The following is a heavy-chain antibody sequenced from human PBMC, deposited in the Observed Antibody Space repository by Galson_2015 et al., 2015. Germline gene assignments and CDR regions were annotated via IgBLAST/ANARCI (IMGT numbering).Heavy chain of an antibody. Sequence: SLRLSCAASGFTFSNAWMSWVRQAPGKGLEWVGRIKSKTDGGTTDYAAPVKGRFTISRDDSKNTLYLQMNSLKTEDTAVYYCTTDGTTVTWAYYYMDVWGKGTTVTVSS. J-gene: IGHJ6*03. CDR3: TTDGTTVTWAYYYMDV. CDR1: GFTFSNAW. D-gene: IGHD4-11*01. V-gene: IGHV3-15*01. CDR2: IKSKTDGGTT.